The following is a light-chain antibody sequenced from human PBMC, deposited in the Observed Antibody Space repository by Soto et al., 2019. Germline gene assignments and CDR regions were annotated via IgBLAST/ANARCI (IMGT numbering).Light chain of an antibody. J-gene: IGLJ2*01. Sequence: QSVLTQPPSVSGAPGQRVTISCTGSSSNIGAGYDVHWYQQLPGTAPKIPIYGNSNRPSGVPDRFSGSKSGTSASLAITGLQAEDEADYYCQSYDSSLSVVFGGGTKVTVL. CDR1: SSNIGAGYD. CDR2: GNS. V-gene: IGLV1-40*01. CDR3: QSYDSSLSVV.